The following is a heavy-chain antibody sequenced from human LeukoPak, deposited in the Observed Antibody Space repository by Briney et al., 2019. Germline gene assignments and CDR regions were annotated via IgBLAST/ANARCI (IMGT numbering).Heavy chain of an antibody. CDR3: AKKVVVEATSPYSDFQD. CDR1: GFTFSSYA. V-gene: IGHV3-23*01. J-gene: IGHJ1*01. Sequence: GGSLRLSCVASGFTFSSYAMSWVRQAPGKGLEWVSAISGSGVTTHYAGSVKGRFSISRDNSKNTLYLQMNSLRAEDTALYYCAKKVVVEATSPYSDFQDWGQGTLVTVSS. CDR2: ISGSGVTT. D-gene: IGHD1-26*01.